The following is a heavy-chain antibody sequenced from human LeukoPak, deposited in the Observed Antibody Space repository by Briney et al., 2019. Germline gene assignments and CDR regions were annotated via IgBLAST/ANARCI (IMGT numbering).Heavy chain of an antibody. D-gene: IGHD1-26*01. CDR2: IYYAGST. V-gene: IGHV4-59*01. Sequence: PSETLSLTCTVSGGSIGTYYWTWIRQPPGTGLEWIGYIYYAGSTNYNPSLKSRVTISVDTSKNQFSLKLSSVTAADTAVYYCARDNSGSYIDYWGQGTLVTVSS. CDR3: ARDNSGSYIDY. J-gene: IGHJ4*02. CDR1: GGSIGTYY.